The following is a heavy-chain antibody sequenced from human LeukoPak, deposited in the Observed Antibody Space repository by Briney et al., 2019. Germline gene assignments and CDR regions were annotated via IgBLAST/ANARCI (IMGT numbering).Heavy chain of an antibody. CDR3: ARDGGVGRIAVAGTFDY. D-gene: IGHD6-19*01. Sequence: PGGSLRLSCAASGFTFSSYSMNWVRQAPGKGLEWVSSISSSSSYIYYADSVKGRFTISRDNAKNSLYLQMNSQRAEDTAVYYCARDGGVGRIAVAGTFDYWGQGTLVTVSS. CDR1: GFTFSSYS. CDR2: ISSSSSYI. J-gene: IGHJ4*02. V-gene: IGHV3-21*01.